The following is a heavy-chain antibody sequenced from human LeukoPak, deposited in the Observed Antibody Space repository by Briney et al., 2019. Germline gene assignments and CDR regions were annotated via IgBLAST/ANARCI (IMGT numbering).Heavy chain of an antibody. CDR3: TRDTGCSGGTCYSFYDY. J-gene: IGHJ4*02. Sequence: GGSLRLPCAASGFTFSSYWMTWVRQAPGKGLEWVANIKQDGSEKYYVDSVKGRFTISRDNATNSLYLQMNSLRAEDTAVYYCTRDTGCSGGTCYSFYDYWGQGTLVTVSS. CDR2: IKQDGSEK. V-gene: IGHV3-7*01. D-gene: IGHD2-15*01. CDR1: GFTFSSYW.